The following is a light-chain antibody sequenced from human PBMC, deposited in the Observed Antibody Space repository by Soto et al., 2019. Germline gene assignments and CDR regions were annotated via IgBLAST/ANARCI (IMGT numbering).Light chain of an antibody. J-gene: IGLJ2*01. CDR1: SSNIGSNY. Sequence: QSVLTQPPSASGTPGQRVTISCSGSSSNIGSNYVYWYQQLPGTAPKLLIYRNNQRPSGVPALFSGSKSGTSASLAISGLRSEDEADYYCAAWDDSLSVVVFGGGTKLTVL. CDR3: AAWDDSLSVVV. V-gene: IGLV1-47*01. CDR2: RNN.